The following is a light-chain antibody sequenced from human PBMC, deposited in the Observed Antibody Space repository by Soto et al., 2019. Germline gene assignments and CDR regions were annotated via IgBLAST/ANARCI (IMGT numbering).Light chain of an antibody. CDR3: QHYDSYPVT. CDR1: QSIAEW. Sequence: DIKMTQSPVTLSASVGDRVAITCRASQSIAEWLAWYQHKPGKAPKLLIYRASHLASGVPSRFSGSGSGTEFTFTITSLQPDDFATYYCQHYDSYPVTFGQGTNLEI. J-gene: IGKJ2*01. CDR2: RAS. V-gene: IGKV1-5*03.